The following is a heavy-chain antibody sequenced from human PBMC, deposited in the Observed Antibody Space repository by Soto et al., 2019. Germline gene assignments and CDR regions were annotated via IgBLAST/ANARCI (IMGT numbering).Heavy chain of an antibody. CDR1: GYTFISHG. J-gene: IGHJ6*02. V-gene: IGHV1-18*04. CDR3: ASVSSSIVVVTAYGMDV. CDR2: ISGKNGKT. D-gene: IGHD2-15*01. Sequence: QVQLVQSGVEVKKPGASVKVSCKASGYTFISHGISWVRQAPGQGLEWMGWISGKNGKTNYAQKLQGRVTFTTDTSTSKVYMGLRSLISDDTAVYYCASVSSSIVVVTAYGMDVWGQGTPVTVSS.